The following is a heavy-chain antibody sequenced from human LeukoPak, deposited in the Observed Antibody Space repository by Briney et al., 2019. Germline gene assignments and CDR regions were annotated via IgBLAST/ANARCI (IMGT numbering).Heavy chain of an antibody. CDR3: ARGDVLLWLGELLSGWFDS. CDR2: IYYTGST. D-gene: IGHD3-10*01. J-gene: IGHJ5*01. CDR1: GGSISSYY. Sequence: SETLSLTCTVSGGSISSYYWSWIRQPPGNGLEWIGYIYYTGSTNYNPSLKSRVAISVDTSKNQFSLKLTSVTAADTAVYYCARGDVLLWLGELLSGWFDSWGQGTLVTVSS. V-gene: IGHV4-59*01.